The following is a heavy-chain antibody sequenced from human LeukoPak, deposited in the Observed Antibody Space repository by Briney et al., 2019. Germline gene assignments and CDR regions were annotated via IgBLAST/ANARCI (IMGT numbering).Heavy chain of an antibody. CDR3: ARELRYNWNPLYYGMDV. CDR1: GGTFSSYA. CDR2: IIPILGIA. Sequence: SVKVSCKASGGTFSSYAISWVRQAPGQGLEWMGRIIPILGIANYAQKFQGRVTITADKSTSTAYMELSSLRSEDTAVYYCARELRYNWNPLYYGMDVWGQGTTVTVSS. V-gene: IGHV1-69*04. J-gene: IGHJ6*02. D-gene: IGHD1-1*01.